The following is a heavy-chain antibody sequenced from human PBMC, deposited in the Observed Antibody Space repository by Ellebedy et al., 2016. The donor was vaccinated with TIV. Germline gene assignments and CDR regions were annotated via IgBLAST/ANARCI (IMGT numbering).Heavy chain of an antibody. CDR1: GFTFSSYA. J-gene: IGHJ6*03. CDR3: ARNGGGSTTYYYYYYMDV. D-gene: IGHD2-15*01. Sequence: GESLKISXAASGFTFSSYAMSWVRQAPGKGLEWVSAISGSGGSTYYADSVKGRFTISRDNSKNTLYLQMNSLRAEDTAVYYCARNGGGSTTYYYYYYMDVWGKGTTVTVSS. CDR2: ISGSGGST. V-gene: IGHV3-23*01.